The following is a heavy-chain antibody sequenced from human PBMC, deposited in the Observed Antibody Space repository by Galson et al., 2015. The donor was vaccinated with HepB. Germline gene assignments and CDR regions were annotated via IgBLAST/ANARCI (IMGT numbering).Heavy chain of an antibody. CDR2: VDPQDGET. V-gene: IGHV1-69-2*01. CDR1: GNSFIDYY. D-gene: IGHD4-23*01. CDR3: ATDVGGSTEFDP. Sequence: VKVSCKVSGNSFIDYYIHWVQQTPGQGLEWMGFVDPQDGETLYAEKFQGRVTITADTSTDTAYMELSRPRDEDTAVYYCATDVGGSTEFDPWGQGTLVTFSS. J-gene: IGHJ5*02.